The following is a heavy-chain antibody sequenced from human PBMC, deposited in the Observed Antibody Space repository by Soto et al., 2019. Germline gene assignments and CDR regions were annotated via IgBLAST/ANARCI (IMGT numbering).Heavy chain of an antibody. Sequence: LRLSCAASGFTFSSYAMHWVRQAPGKGLEWVAVISYDGSNKYYADSVKGRFTISRDNSKNTLYLQMNSLRAEDTAVYYCARDVRMNGPYFDYCGQGTLVIVSS. CDR2: ISYDGSNK. D-gene: IGHD2-8*01. J-gene: IGHJ4*02. V-gene: IGHV3-30-3*01. CDR1: GFTFSSYA. CDR3: ARDVRMNGPYFDY.